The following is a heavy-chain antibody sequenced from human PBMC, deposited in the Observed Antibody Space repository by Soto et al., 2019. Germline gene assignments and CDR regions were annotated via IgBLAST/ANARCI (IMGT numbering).Heavy chain of an antibody. J-gene: IGHJ4*02. CDR2: ISYDGSDK. D-gene: IGHD2-8*01. CDR3: AKDPVVLMVYTIPYFDD. Sequence: QVQLVESGGGVVQPGRSLRLSCAASGFTFSSYGMHWVRQAPGKGLEWVAVISYDGSDKYYADSLKGRFTISRDNSKNTLYLQMNSLRAEDTAVYYCAKDPVVLMVYTIPYFDDWGQGTLVTVSS. CDR1: GFTFSSYG. V-gene: IGHV3-30*18.